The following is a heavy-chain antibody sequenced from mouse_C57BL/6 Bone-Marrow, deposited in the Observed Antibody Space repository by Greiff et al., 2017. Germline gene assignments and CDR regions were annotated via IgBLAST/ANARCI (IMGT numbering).Heavy chain of an antibody. V-gene: IGHV1-50*01. J-gene: IGHJ4*01. CDR1: GYTFTSYW. D-gene: IGHD2-4*01. CDR3: ARITQTRLPHYYAMDY. CDR2: IDPSDSYT. Sequence: VQLQQPGAELVKPGASVKLSCKASGYTFTSYWMQWVKQRPGQGLEWIGEIDPSDSYTNYNQKFKGKATLTVDTSSSTAYMQLSSLTSEDSAVYYCARITQTRLPHYYAMDYWGQGTSVTVSS.